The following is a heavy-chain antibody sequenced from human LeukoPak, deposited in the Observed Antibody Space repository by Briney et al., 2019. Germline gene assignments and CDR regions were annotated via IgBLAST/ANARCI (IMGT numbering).Heavy chain of an antibody. V-gene: IGHV3-11*01. CDR1: GFTFSDYY. J-gene: IGHJ4*02. CDR3: AKGDRVTTGTHYVDY. D-gene: IGHD4-17*01. Sequence: GGSLRLSCAASGFTFSDYYMSWIRQAPGKGLEWVSYISSSGSTIYYADSVKGRFTISRDNAKNSLYLQMNSLRAEDTAVYYCAKGDRVTTGTHYVDYWGQGTLVTVSS. CDR2: ISSSGSTI.